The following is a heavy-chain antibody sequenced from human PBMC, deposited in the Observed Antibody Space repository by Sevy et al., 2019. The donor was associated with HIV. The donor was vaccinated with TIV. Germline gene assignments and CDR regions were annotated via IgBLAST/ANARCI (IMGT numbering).Heavy chain of an antibody. D-gene: IGHD3-22*01. CDR3: ARDSDGSGHHYLDYFDY. CDR2: ISTSIDYT. Sequence: ASVKVSCKASGYTFTNYAIGWVRQAPGQGLEWMGWISTSIDYTKSARNLQGRVTMTTDTSATTAYMELRGLRSDDTAVYYCARDSDGSGHHYLDYFDYWGQGTLVTVSS. J-gene: IGHJ4*02. CDR1: GYTFTNYA. V-gene: IGHV1-18*01.